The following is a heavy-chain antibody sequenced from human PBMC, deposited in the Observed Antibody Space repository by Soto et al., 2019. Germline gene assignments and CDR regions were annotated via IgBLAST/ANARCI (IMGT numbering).Heavy chain of an antibody. V-gene: IGHV4-30-4*01. D-gene: IGHD2-2*01. CDR2: IYYSGST. J-gene: IGHJ6*02. Sequence: SSETLSLTCTVSGGSISSGDYYWSWIRQPPGKGLEWIGYIYYSGSTYYNPSLKSRVTISVDTSKNQFSLKLSSVTAADTAVYYCARDQVVPAARPNYYGMDVWGQGTTVTVSS. CDR3: ARDQVVPAARPNYYGMDV. CDR1: GGSISSGDYY.